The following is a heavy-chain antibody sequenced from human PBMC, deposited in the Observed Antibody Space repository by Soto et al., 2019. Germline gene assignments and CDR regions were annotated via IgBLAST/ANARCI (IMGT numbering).Heavy chain of an antibody. CDR1: GFTFSSCT. J-gene: IGHJ6*04. CDR2: ISPSTSHI. Sequence: EVHLVESGGGLVKPGGSLRLSCAVSGFTFSSCTMNWVRQAPGKGLEWVSSISPSTSHIYYADSVKGRFTISRDNAKNSLFLQMNSLRAEATAVYYCSGCSGGACHQNYGMAVWGEGTTVTVSS. CDR3: SGCSGGACHQNYGMAV. D-gene: IGHD2-15*01. V-gene: IGHV3-21*01.